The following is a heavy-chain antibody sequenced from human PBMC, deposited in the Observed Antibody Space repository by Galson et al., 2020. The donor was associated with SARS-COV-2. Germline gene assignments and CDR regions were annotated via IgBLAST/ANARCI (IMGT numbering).Heavy chain of an antibody. D-gene: IGHD3-10*01. Sequence: GESLKISCTASGLPFNIYGMHWVRQAPGKGLEWVAFIKYDGTLQHYADSVKGRFSVSRENSMNTLYLQMNSVRPNDTAVYYCARANALGDYDTWGQGTLVTVSS. V-gene: IGHV3-30*02. J-gene: IGHJ5*02. CDR3: ARANALGDYDT. CDR1: GLPFNIYG. CDR2: IKYDGTLQ.